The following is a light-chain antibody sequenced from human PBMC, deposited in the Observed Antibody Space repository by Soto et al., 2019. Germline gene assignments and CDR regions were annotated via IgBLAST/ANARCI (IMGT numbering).Light chain of an antibody. V-gene: IGKV3-20*01. Sequence: EIVLRQSPGTLSLYPGERATLFCRASQSVSSSYLAWYQQKPGQAPRLLIYGASSRATGISDRFSGSGSGTDFTLTISSLQSEDFAVYYCQQYNNWPPGFGQGTKVDI. CDR2: GAS. J-gene: IGKJ1*01. CDR3: QQYNNWPPG. CDR1: QSVSSSY.